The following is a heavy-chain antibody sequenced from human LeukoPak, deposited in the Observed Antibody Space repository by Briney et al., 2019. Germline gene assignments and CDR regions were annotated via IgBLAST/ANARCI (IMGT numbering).Heavy chain of an antibody. CDR1: GFTFSSYW. J-gene: IGHJ5*02. CDR3: ARDPNYYVTGSYSWFDP. D-gene: IGHD3-10*01. V-gene: IGHV3-7*01. CDR2: VKQDGSDK. Sequence: GGSLRLSCAASGFTFSSYWMSWVRHAPGKGLEWVANVKQDGSDKYYVDSVKGRFTISRDNAENSLYLQMNSLRAEDTAVYYCARDPNYYVTGSYSWFDPWGQGTLVTVSS.